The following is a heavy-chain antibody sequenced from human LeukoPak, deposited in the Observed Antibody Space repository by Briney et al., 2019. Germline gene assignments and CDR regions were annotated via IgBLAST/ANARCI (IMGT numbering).Heavy chain of an antibody. CDR2: ISTDNGDT. J-gene: IGHJ4*02. CDR3: AREGLGELTLDC. V-gene: IGHV1-18*01. CDR1: GYTFTTYG. Sequence: ASVKVSCKSSGYTFTTYGITWVRQAPGQGLEWMGWISTDNGDTNYTQKLQGRVTMTTDTSTSTAYMELRSLRSDDTAVYYCAREGLGELTLDCWGQGTLVTVSS. D-gene: IGHD3-16*01.